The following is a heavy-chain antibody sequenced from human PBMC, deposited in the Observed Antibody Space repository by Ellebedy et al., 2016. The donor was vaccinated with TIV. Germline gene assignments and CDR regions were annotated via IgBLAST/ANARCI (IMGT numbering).Heavy chain of an antibody. D-gene: IGHD6-19*01. CDR1: GYTFTSYY. Sequence: AASVKVSCKASGYTFTSYYINWVRQATGQGLAWMGWMNPNSGNTGYAQKFQGRVTMTRNTSKSTAYMELSSLRYEDTAVYYCARRYSSGSYYFDYWGQGTLVTVSS. J-gene: IGHJ4*02. CDR3: ARRYSSGSYYFDY. CDR2: MNPNSGNT. V-gene: IGHV1-8*01.